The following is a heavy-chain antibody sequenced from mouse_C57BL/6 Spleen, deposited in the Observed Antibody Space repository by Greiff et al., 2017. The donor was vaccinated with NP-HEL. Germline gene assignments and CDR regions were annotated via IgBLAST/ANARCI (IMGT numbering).Heavy chain of an antibody. CDR3: ARSDYYGSSFDY. V-gene: IGHV1-19*01. J-gene: IGHJ2*01. CDR2: INPYNGGT. D-gene: IGHD1-1*01. Sequence: EVKLQESGPVLVKPGASVKMSCKASGYTFTDYYMNWVKQSHGKSLEWIGVINPYNGGTSYNQKFKGKATLTVDKSSSTAYMELNSLTSEDSAVYYCARSDYYGSSFDYWGQGTTLTVSS. CDR1: GYTFTDYY.